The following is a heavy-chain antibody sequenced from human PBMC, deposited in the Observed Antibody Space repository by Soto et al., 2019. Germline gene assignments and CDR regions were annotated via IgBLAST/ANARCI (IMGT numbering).Heavy chain of an antibody. V-gene: IGHV1-69*01. D-gene: IGHD3-10*01. CDR3: ARVSRGELLMSGAFDI. CDR1: GGTFSSYA. CDR2: IIPIFGTA. Sequence: QVQLLQSGAEVKKPGSSVKVSCKASGGTFSSYAISWVRQAPGQGLEWMGGIIPIFGTANYAQKFQGRVTITADESTSTAYMELSSLRSEDTAVYYCARVSRGELLMSGAFDIWGQGTMVTVSS. J-gene: IGHJ3*02.